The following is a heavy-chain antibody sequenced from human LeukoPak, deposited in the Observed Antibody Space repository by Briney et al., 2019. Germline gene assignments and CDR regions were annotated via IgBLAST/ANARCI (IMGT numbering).Heavy chain of an antibody. Sequence: SQTLSLTCAISGDSVSNKNTAWNWIRQSPSRGLEWLGRTYYRSKWHNTYAASVKSRITINPDTSKNQFSLQLNSVTPEDTAVYYCARGNRPYGEHEAFDIWGHGTTVTVSP. D-gene: IGHD3-10*01. CDR2: TYYRSKWHN. CDR3: ARGNRPYGEHEAFDI. J-gene: IGHJ3*02. V-gene: IGHV6-1*01. CDR1: GDSVSNKNTA.